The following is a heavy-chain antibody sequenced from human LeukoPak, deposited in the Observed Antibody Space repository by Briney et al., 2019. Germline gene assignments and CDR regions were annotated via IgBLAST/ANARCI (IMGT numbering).Heavy chain of an antibody. D-gene: IGHD2-2*01. CDR3: ARAPSHCSSTSCYPNHFDY. CDR1: GFTFSDYY. J-gene: IGHJ4*02. CDR2: ISSSSSYT. V-gene: IGHV3-11*05. Sequence: GGSLRLSCAASGFTFSDYYMSWIRQAPGKGLEWVSYISSSSSYTNYAASVKGRFTISRDNAKNSLYLQMNSLRAEDTAVYYCARAPSHCSSTSCYPNHFDYWGQGTLVTVSS.